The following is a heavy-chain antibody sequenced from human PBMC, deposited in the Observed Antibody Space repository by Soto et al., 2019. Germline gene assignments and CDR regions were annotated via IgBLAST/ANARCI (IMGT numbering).Heavy chain of an antibody. CDR1: GYTFTGYY. V-gene: IGHV1-2*02. J-gene: IGHJ6*02. CDR3: ARNQWLVDYYYGMDV. CDR2: INPNSGGT. D-gene: IGHD6-19*01. Sequence: QVQLVQSGAEVKKPGASVKVSCRASGYTFTGYYMHWVRQAPGKGLEWMGWINPNSGGTNYAQKFQGRVTMTSDTSISTAYMELSRLRSDDTAVYYCARNQWLVDYYYGMDVWGQGTTVTVSS.